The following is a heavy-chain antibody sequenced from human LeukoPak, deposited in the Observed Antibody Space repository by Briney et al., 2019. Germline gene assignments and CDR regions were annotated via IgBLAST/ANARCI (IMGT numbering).Heavy chain of an antibody. D-gene: IGHD6-19*01. CDR1: GYTFTGYY. CDR3: AIPDRTWAVAGTGARAFDI. Sequence: GASVKVSCKASGYTFTGYYMHWVRQAPGQGLEWMGRINPNSGGTNYAQKFQGRVTMTRDTSISTAYMELSRLRSDDTAVYYCAIPDRTWAVAGTGARAFDIWGQGTMVTVSS. CDR2: INPNSGGT. V-gene: IGHV1-2*06. J-gene: IGHJ3*02.